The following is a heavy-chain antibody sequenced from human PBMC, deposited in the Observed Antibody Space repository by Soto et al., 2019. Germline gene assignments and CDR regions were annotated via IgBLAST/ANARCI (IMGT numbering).Heavy chain of an antibody. Sequence: QVQLVESGGGVVQPGRSLRLSCAASGFTFSSYGMHWVRQAPGKGLEWVAVISYDGSNKYYADSVKGRFTISRDNSKNTLYLQMTILRAEDTAVYYCAKDKGPYSYAPYGMDVWGQGTTVTVSS. V-gene: IGHV3-30*18. CDR2: ISYDGSNK. D-gene: IGHD5-18*01. CDR1: GFTFSSYG. CDR3: AKDKGPYSYAPYGMDV. J-gene: IGHJ6*02.